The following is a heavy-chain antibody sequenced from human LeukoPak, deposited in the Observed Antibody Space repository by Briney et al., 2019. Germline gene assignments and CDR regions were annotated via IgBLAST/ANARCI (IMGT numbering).Heavy chain of an antibody. CDR1: SGSISSDY. CDR3: ARLDMVRGVVTFDY. J-gene: IGHJ4*02. D-gene: IGHD3-10*01. V-gene: IGHV4-59*08. CDR2: IYYSGTA. Sequence: SETLSLTCTVSSGSISSDYWSWIRQPPGKGLEWIGYIYYSGTANYNPSLESRVTMSTDTSKNQFSLKVNSVTAADTAVYYCARLDMVRGVVTFDYWGQGTLVTVSS.